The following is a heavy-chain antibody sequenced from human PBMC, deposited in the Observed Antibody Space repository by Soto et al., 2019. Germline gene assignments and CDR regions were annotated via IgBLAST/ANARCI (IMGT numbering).Heavy chain of an antibody. V-gene: IGHV1-18*01. CDR2: SSAYNGNT. Sequence: ASVKVSCKASGYTFTSYGISWVRPAPGQGLEWRGCSSAYNGNTNYAQKLQGRVTMTTDTSTSTVYMELTSLRSHDTALYYCARTYSSSSGGFDYWGPGTLVTVSS. CDR3: ARTYSSSSGGFDY. CDR1: GYTFTSYG. J-gene: IGHJ4*02. D-gene: IGHD6-6*01.